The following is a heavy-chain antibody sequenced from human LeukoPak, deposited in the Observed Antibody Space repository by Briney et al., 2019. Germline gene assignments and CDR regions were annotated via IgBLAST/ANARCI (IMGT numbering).Heavy chain of an antibody. V-gene: IGHV4-34*01. Sequence: TTSETLSLTCAVYGGSSSGYYWSWIRHPPGKGLEWIGEINHSGSTNYNPSLKSRVTISVDTSKNQFSLKLSSVTAADTAVYYCARALSSGYYSLNYWGQGTLVTVSS. CDR2: INHSGST. D-gene: IGHD3-22*01. CDR1: GGSSSGYY. J-gene: IGHJ4*02. CDR3: ARALSSGYYSLNY.